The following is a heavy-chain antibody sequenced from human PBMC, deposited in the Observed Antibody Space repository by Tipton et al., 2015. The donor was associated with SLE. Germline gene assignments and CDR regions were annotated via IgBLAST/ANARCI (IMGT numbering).Heavy chain of an antibody. D-gene: IGHD3-10*02. CDR2: MYRSGST. Sequence: TLSLTCSVSAYSISSDYYWGWIRQPPGKGLEWIGTMYRSGSTYYNPSLQSRVTISGDTSKNHFSLKLSSMTAADTAVYYCTRRTIDVRPYYFDYWGQGTLVTVSS. CDR3: TRRTIDVRPYYFDY. CDR1: AYSISSDYY. J-gene: IGHJ4*02. V-gene: IGHV4-38-2*02.